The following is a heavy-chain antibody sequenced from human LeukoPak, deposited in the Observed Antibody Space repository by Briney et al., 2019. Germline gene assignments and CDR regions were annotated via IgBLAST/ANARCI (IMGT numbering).Heavy chain of an antibody. Sequence: PGGSLRLSCAASGFTFSSYWMSRVRQAPGKGLEWVANIKQDGSEKYYVDSVKGRFTISRDNAKNSLYLQMNSLRAEDTAVYYCAKIHCSGTSCSYSYYYMDVWGKGTTVTVSS. CDR1: GFTFSSYW. J-gene: IGHJ6*03. D-gene: IGHD2-2*01. CDR3: AKIHCSGTSCSYSYYYMDV. CDR2: IKQDGSEK. V-gene: IGHV3-7*01.